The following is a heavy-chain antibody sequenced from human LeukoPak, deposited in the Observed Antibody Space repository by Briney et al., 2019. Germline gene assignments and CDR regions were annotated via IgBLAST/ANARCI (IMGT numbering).Heavy chain of an antibody. Sequence: PGGSLRLSCSASGFTFSSYAMHWVRQAPGKGLEYVSAISKDGDRTYYVDSVKGRFTISRDNAKNSLYLQMNSLRAEDTAVYYCARVYGSSGWYPAFDIWGQGTMVTVSS. J-gene: IGHJ3*02. D-gene: IGHD6-19*01. CDR1: GFTFSSYA. CDR2: ISKDGDRT. V-gene: IGHV3-64*04. CDR3: ARVYGSSGWYPAFDI.